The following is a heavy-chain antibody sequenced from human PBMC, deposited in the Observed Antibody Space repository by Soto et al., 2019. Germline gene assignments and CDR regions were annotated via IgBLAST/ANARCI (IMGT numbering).Heavy chain of an antibody. V-gene: IGHV1-69*13. J-gene: IGHJ3*02. D-gene: IGHD3-3*01. Sequence: ASVKVSCKASGGTFSSYAISWVRQAPGQGLEWMGGIIPIFGTANYAQKFQGRVTITADESTSTAYMEPSSLRSEDTAVYYCARERFLGQGAFDIWGQGTMVTVSS. CDR1: GGTFSSYA. CDR2: IIPIFGTA. CDR3: ARERFLGQGAFDI.